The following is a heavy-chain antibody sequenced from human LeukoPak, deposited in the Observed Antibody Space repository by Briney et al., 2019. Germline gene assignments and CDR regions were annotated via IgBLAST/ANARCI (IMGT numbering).Heavy chain of an antibody. J-gene: IGHJ4*02. V-gene: IGHV3-21*01. CDR2: IDRSSSYI. CDR3: AKGYDFWSGYPPY. CDR1: GFSSSAHT. D-gene: IGHD3-3*01. Sequence: PGGSLRLSCEASGFSSSAHTMNWVRQAPGKGLEWVSSIDRSSSYIYYADSMKGRFSISRDNAKNSLYLQMSSLRAEDTAVYYCAKGYDFWSGYPPYWGQGTLVTVSS.